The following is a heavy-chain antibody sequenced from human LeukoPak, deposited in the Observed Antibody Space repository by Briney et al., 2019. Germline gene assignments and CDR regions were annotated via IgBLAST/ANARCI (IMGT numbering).Heavy chain of an antibody. V-gene: IGHV3-48*04. J-gene: IGHJ4*02. CDR1: GFTFSSYS. CDR2: ISSSSTI. D-gene: IGHD3-22*01. Sequence: PGGSLRLSCAASGFTFSSYSMNWVRQAPGKGLEWVSYISSSSTIYYADSVKGRFTISRDNAKNSLYLQMNSLRAEDTAVYYCASSYYYYDSSGYHSGWGQGTLVTVSS. CDR3: ASSYYYYDSSGYHSG.